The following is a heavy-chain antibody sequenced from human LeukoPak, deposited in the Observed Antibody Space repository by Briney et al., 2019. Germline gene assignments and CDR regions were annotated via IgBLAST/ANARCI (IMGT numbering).Heavy chain of an antibody. CDR2: IYYSGST. J-gene: IGHJ5*02. CDR1: GGSISSSNYY. V-gene: IGHV4-61*05. Sequence: SETLSLTCTVSGGSISSSNYYWGWIRQPPGKGLEWIGYIYYSGSTNYNPSLKSRVTISVDTSKNQFSLKLSSVTAADTAVYYCARGYGAHRDHWFDPWGQGTLVTVSS. CDR3: ARGYGAHRDHWFDP. D-gene: IGHD4-17*01.